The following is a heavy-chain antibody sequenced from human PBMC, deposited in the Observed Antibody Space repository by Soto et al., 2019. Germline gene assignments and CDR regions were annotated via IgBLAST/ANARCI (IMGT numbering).Heavy chain of an antibody. CDR2: INHSGST. V-gene: IGHV4-34*01. CDR1: GGSFSGYY. D-gene: IGHD6-13*01. CDR3: ARRARYSSSWYYDY. J-gene: IGHJ4*02. Sequence: QVQLQQWGAGLLKPSETLSLTCAVYGGSFSGYYWSWIRQPPGKGLEWIGEINHSGSTNYNPSLKRRVTISVDTSKNQFSLKLNSVTAADTAVYYCARRARYSSSWYYDYWGQGTLVTVSS.